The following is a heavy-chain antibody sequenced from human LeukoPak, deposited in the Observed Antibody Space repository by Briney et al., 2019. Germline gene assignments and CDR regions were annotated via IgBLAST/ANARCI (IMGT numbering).Heavy chain of an antibody. V-gene: IGHV3-66*01. CDR1: GFTVSSNY. CDR2: IYSGGST. CDR3: ARDVDYDILTGPFDY. J-gene: IGHJ4*02. Sequence: PGGSLRLSCAASGFTVSSNYMSWVRQAPGKGLEWVSVIYSGGSTYYADSVKGRFTISRDNSKNTLYLQMNSLRAEDTAVYYCARDVDYDILTGPFDYWGQGTLVTVSS. D-gene: IGHD3-9*01.